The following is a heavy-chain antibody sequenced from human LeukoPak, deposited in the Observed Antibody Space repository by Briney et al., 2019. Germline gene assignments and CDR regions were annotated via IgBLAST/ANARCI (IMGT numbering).Heavy chain of an antibody. J-gene: IGHJ4*02. CDR1: GFTVSSNY. V-gene: IGHV3-66*01. CDR3: IRDAMTAF. Sequence: GGSLRLSCAASGFTVSSNYMSWVRQAPGKGLEWVSVIYSGGSTYYADSVKGRFTISRDNAKNSVFLQMNSLRNEDTAVYYCIRDAMTAFWGQGTLVTVSS. CDR2: IYSGGST.